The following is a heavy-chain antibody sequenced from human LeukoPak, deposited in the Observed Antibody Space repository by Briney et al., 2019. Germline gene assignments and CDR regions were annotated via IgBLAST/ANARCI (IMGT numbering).Heavy chain of an antibody. D-gene: IGHD1/OR15-1a*01. V-gene: IGHV3-66*01. J-gene: IGHJ4*02. CDR2: IYSGGST. CDR1: EFSVGSNY. Sequence: PGGSLRLSCAASEFSVGSNYMTWVRQAPGKGLEWVSLIYSGGSTYYADSVKGRFTISRDNSKNTLHLQMSSLRAEDTAVYYCARDSNWNNGGFDYWGQGTLVTVSA. CDR3: ARDSNWNNGGFDY.